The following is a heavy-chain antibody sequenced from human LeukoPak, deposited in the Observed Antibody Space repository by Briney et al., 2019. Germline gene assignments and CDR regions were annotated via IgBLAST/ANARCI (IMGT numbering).Heavy chain of an antibody. J-gene: IGHJ4*02. V-gene: IGHV3-74*01. CDR3: AIDSYVSGSYYRLYY. CDR1: GLTFATYW. D-gene: IGHD3-10*01. CDR2: INRDGGTT. Sequence: GGSLRLSCGASGLTFATYWMHCVRQAPGEGLVWDSCINRDGGTTTYADSVKGRFTISRDNATSTLYLQMNNLRAEATAIYYCAIDSYVSGSYYRLYYWGEGTLVTVSS.